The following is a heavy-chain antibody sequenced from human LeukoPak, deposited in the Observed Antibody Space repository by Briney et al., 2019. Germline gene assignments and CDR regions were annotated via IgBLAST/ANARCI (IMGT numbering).Heavy chain of an antibody. Sequence: GGSLRLSCAASGFIFSNYWMTWVRQAPGKGLEWVANIKQDGSEKYYVDSVKGRFTISRDNTKNSLYLQMDSLRAEDTAVYYCAREHYERLLQFRYFENWGQGTLVTASS. CDR3: AREHYERLLQFRYFEN. V-gene: IGHV3-7*01. CDR1: GFIFSNYW. D-gene: IGHD5-24*01. J-gene: IGHJ4*02. CDR2: IKQDGSEK.